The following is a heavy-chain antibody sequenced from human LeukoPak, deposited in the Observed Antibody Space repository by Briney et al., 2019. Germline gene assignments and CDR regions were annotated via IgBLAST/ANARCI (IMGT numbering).Heavy chain of an antibody. D-gene: IGHD2-2*01. CDR3: AKGIVVVPAAKEDGFDP. CDR2: IRYDGSNK. Sequence: GGSLRLSCAASGFTFSSYGMHWVRQAPGKGLEWVAFIRYDGSNKYYADSVKGRFTISRDNSKNTLYLQMNSLRAEDTAVYYCAKGIVVVPAAKEDGFDPWGQGTLVTVSS. J-gene: IGHJ5*02. V-gene: IGHV3-30*02. CDR1: GFTFSSYG.